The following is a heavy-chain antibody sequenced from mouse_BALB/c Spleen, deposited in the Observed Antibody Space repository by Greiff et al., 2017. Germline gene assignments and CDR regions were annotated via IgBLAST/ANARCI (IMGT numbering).Heavy chain of an antibody. CDR1: GFNIKDYY. J-gene: IGHJ3*01. V-gene: IGHV14-4*02. Sequence: VQLKESGAELVRPGASVKLSCTASGFNIKDYYMHWVKQRPEQGLEWIGWIDPENGDTEYAPKFQGKATMTADTSSNTAYLQLSSLTSEDTAVYYCNGRDSGFAYWGQGTLVTVSA. D-gene: IGHD2-12*01. CDR2: IDPENGDT. CDR3: NGRDSGFAY.